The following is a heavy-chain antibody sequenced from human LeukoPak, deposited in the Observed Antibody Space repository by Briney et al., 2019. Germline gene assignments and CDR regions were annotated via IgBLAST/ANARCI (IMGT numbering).Heavy chain of an antibody. D-gene: IGHD3-22*01. Sequence: GASVKVSCKASGYTFTSYGISWVRQAPGQGHEWMGWVGAYNGNTYYTQSLQGRVTMTTDTSTTTAYMELMNLRSDDTAIYYCARIELHYESGGYQRNNWFDPWGQGTLVTVSS. V-gene: IGHV1-18*01. CDR3: ARIELHYESGGYQRNNWFDP. J-gene: IGHJ5*02. CDR2: VGAYNGNT. CDR1: GYTFTSYG.